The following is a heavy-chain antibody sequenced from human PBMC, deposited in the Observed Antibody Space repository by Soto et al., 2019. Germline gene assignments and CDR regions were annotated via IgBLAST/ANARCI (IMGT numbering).Heavy chain of an antibody. V-gene: IGHV4-59*01. D-gene: IGHD6-19*01. CDR3: ARDVGAASGWPYDYYYYGRDV. Sequence: SETPSLTCTVSGGSISSYYWSWIRQPPGKGLEWIGYIYYSGSTNYNPSLKSRVTISVDTSKNQFSLKLSSVTAADTAVYYCARDVGAASGWPYDYYYYGRDVWGQGTTGTVS. CDR2: IYYSGST. CDR1: GGSISSYY. J-gene: IGHJ6*02.